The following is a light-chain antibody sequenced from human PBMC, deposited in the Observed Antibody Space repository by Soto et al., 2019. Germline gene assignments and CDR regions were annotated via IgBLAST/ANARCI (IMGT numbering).Light chain of an antibody. J-gene: IGLJ2*01. Sequence: QSVLTQPPSASGTPGQRGAISCSGGSSDIGSNPVNWYLHLPGAAPKLLIYRDNQRPSGVPDRFSGSKSGTSASLTISGLQSEDEADYFCSAWDDNIYGPVFGGGTKLTVL. V-gene: IGLV1-44*01. CDR1: SSDIGSNP. CDR3: SAWDDNIYGPV. CDR2: RDN.